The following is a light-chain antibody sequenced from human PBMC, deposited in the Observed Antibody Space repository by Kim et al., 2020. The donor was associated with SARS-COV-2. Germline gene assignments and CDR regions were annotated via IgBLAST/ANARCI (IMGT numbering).Light chain of an antibody. V-gene: IGKV3-15*01. CDR3: QQSNNWPLT. CDR1: QSVGSN. Sequence: VPPGERATLSCRASQSVGSNLAWYQQKPGQAPRLLLYGASTRATDIPARFSGSGSGTEFTLTISSLQSEDFAVYYCQQSNNWPLTFGGGTKVDIK. J-gene: IGKJ4*01. CDR2: GAS.